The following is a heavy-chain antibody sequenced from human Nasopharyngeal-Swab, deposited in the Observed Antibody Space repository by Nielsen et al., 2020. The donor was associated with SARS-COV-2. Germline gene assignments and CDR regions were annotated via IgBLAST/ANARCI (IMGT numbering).Heavy chain of an antibody. CDR3: ASGQCINGVCNPTDGLDV. J-gene: IGHJ6*02. CDR2: ITPFNGNA. Sequence: SVKVSCKASGFSITYRFLHWMRQAPGQALEWLGWITPFNGNAKYAQKFQGRVSITRAGSRTTASLELSSLRPDDTAMYFCASGQCINGVCNPTDGLDVWGQGTSVTVS. V-gene: IGHV1-45*02. CDR1: GFSITYRF. D-gene: IGHD2-8*01.